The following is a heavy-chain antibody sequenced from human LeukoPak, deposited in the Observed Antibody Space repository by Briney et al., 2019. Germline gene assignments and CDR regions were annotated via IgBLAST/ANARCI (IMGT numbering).Heavy chain of an antibody. D-gene: IGHD2-15*01. CDR1: GFTFTTYW. V-gene: IGHV3-30-3*01. CDR2: ISYDGSNK. J-gene: IGHJ4*02. CDR3: AREAANIVVVVAATAFDY. Sequence: GGSLRLSCAASGFTFTTYWMHWVRQAPGKGLEWVAVISYDGSNKYYADSVKGRFTISRDNSKNTLYLQMNSLRAEDPAVYYCAREAANIVVVVAATAFDYWGQGTLVTVSS.